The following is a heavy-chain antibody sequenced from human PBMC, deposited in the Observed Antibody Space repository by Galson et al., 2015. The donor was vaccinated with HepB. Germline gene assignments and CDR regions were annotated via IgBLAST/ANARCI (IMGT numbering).Heavy chain of an antibody. CDR3: ARERSMDSGYDG. CDR2: INAGNGNT. CDR1: GYTFTSYA. J-gene: IGHJ4*02. V-gene: IGHV1-3*01. Sequence: SVKVSCKASGYTFTSYAMHWVRQAPGQRLEWMGWINAGNGNTKYSQKFQGRVTITRDTSASTAYMELSSLRSEDTAVYYCARERSMDSGYDGWGQGTLVTVSS. D-gene: IGHD5-12*01.